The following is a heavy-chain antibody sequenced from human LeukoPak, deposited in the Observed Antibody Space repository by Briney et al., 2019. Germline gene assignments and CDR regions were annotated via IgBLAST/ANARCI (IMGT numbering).Heavy chain of an antibody. Sequence: GGSLRLSCAASGFTFSTYAIHWVRQAPGKGLEWVAVISFDGVNTFYADSVKGRFTISRDNYNNTVYLQMNNLRPEDTAVFYCARGQGYESYYYMDVWGKGTTVSVSS. V-gene: IGHV3-30*04. CDR3: ARGQGYESYYYMDV. D-gene: IGHD2-2*01. J-gene: IGHJ6*03. CDR2: ISFDGVNT. CDR1: GFTFSTYA.